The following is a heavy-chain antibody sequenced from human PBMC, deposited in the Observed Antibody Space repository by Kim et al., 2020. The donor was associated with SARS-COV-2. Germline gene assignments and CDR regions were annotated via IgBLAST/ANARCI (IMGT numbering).Heavy chain of an antibody. CDR1: GFTFSTYS. CDR2: ISPSDNYI. J-gene: IGHJ6*02. D-gene: IGHD1-1*01. Sequence: GGSLRLSCAASGFTFSTYSFNWVRQAPGKGLVWVSSISPSDNYIYYADSLRGRFTISRDNAKNSLYLQMNSLTAEDTAVYYCAREADPTGKTTSGVDVWGQGTTVTVSS. V-gene: IGHV3-21*01. CDR3: AREADPTGKTTSGVDV.